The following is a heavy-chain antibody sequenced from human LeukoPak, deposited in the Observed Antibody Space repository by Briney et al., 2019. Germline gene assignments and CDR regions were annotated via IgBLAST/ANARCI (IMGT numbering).Heavy chain of an antibody. D-gene: IGHD6-13*01. CDR1: GFTFSNYW. CDR2: IKHDGSED. CDR3: ARENPSGAGTGVGDFDY. J-gene: IGHJ4*02. V-gene: IGHV3-7*01. Sequence: GGSLRLSCAASGFTFSNYWMTWVRQAPGKGLEWVANIKHDGSEDYYLDSVKGRFTISRDNAKSSMWLQMNSLRDEDTAVYYCARENPSGAGTGVGDFDYWGQGTLVTVSS.